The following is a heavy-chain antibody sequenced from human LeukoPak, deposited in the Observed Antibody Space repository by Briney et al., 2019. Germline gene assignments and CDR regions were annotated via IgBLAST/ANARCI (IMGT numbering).Heavy chain of an antibody. CDR1: GGSISSSSYY. D-gene: IGHD2-2*01. J-gene: IGHJ4*02. V-gene: IGHV4-39*07. Sequence: PSETLSLTCTVSGGSISSSSYYWGWIRQPPGKGLEWIGEINHSGSTNYNPSLKSRVTISVDTSKNQFSLKLSSVTAADTAVYYCARGDVVVVPAAPYRLFDYWGQGTLVTVSS. CDR2: INHSGST. CDR3: ARGDVVVVPAAPYRLFDY.